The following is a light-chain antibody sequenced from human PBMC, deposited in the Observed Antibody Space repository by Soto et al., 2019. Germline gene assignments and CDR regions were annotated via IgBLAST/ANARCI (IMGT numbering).Light chain of an antibody. CDR3: ATWDDILNGVI. CDR2: SNN. V-gene: IGLV1-44*01. Sequence: QAVVTQSPSTSGTPGQRVIISCSGSSSDIGSNTVSWYQQLPGTAPKLLIYSNNQRPSGVPDRFSGSKSGASASLAISGLQSEDEADYYCATWDDILNGVIFGGGTKVTVL. CDR1: SSDIGSNT. J-gene: IGLJ2*01.